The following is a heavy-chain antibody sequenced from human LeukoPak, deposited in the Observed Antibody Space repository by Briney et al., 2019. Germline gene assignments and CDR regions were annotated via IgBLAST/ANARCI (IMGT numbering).Heavy chain of an antibody. CDR3: ARGYGGNSGSFDY. V-gene: IGHV3-33*01. CDR2: IWYDGSNK. D-gene: IGHD4-23*01. CDR1: GFTFISYG. Sequence: GSLRHSCAASGFTFISYGIHWVRQAPGKGLEWVTVIWYDGSNKYYADSEKGRFTISSADSKNTLYLQMNSLRAEDTAMYYCARGYGGNSGSFDYWGQGTLVTVSS. J-gene: IGHJ4*02.